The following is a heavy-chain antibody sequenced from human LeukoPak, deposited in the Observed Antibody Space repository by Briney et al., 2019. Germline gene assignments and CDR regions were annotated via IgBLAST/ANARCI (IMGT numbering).Heavy chain of an antibody. CDR3: ARGWYVDI. V-gene: IGHV4-34*01. CDR2: INHSGST. J-gene: IGHJ3*02. Sequence: SETLSLTCTVSGGSIRNYYWSWIRQPPGKGLEWIGEINHSGSTNYNPSLKSRVTISVDTSKNQFSLKLSSVTAADTAVYYCARGWYVDIWGQGTMVTVSS. CDR1: GGSIRNYY. D-gene: IGHD6-13*01.